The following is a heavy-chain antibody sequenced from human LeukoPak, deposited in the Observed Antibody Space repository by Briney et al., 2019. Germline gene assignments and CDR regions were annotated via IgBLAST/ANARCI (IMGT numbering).Heavy chain of an antibody. CDR3: AKDRFYYDSSGIDAFDI. J-gene: IGHJ3*02. CDR1: GFTFSSYA. D-gene: IGHD3-22*01. CDR2: ISGSGGST. Sequence: PGGSLRLSCAASGFTFSSYAMSWVRQAPGKGLEWVSAISGSGGSTYYADSVKGRFTISRDNSKNTLYLQMNSLGAEDTAVYYCAKDRFYYDSSGIDAFDIWGQGTMVTVSS. V-gene: IGHV3-23*01.